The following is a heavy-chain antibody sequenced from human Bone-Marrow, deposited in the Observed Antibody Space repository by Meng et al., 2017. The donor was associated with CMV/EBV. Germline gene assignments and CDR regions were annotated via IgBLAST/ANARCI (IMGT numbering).Heavy chain of an antibody. D-gene: IGHD1-26*01. J-gene: IGHJ4*02. CDR2: IWYDGSNK. Sequence: SCAASGFTFSRNGMHWVRQAPGKGLEWVAVIWYDGSNKYYADSVKGRFTISRDNSKNTLYLQMNSLRAEDTAVYYCARDRAEWQLLDYWGQGTLVTVSS. CDR1: GFTFSRNG. CDR3: ARDRAEWQLLDY. V-gene: IGHV3-33*01.